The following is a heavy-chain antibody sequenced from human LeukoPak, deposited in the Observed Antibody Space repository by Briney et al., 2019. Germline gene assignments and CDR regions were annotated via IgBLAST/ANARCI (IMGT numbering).Heavy chain of an antibody. CDR1: GYTFTGYY. V-gene: IGHV1-2*02. CDR2: INPNSGGT. Sequence: ASVKVSCKASGYTFTGYYMHWVRQAPGQGLEWMGWINPNSGGTNYAQKFQGRVTMTRDTSISTAYMELSRLRSDDTAVYYCARPEKRWDSSSWYSYWGQGTLVTVSS. CDR3: ARPEKRWDSSSWYSY. J-gene: IGHJ4*02. D-gene: IGHD6-13*01.